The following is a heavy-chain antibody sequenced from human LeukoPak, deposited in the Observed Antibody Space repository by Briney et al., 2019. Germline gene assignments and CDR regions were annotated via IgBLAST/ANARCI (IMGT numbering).Heavy chain of an antibody. CDR2: IYYSGST. CDR3: ARAGYSSSWYRWFDP. J-gene: IGHJ5*02. V-gene: IGHV4-59*02. D-gene: IGHD6-13*01. CDR1: GGSGSSDS. Sequence: SETLSLTCTVSGGSGSSDSWSWIRQPPGKGLEWIGYIYYSGSTNYNPSLKSRVTISVDTSKNQFSLKLSSVTAADTAVYYCARAGYSSSWYRWFDPWGQGTLVTVSS.